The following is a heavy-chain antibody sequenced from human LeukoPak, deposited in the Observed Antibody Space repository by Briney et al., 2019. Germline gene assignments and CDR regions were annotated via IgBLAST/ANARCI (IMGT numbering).Heavy chain of an antibody. V-gene: IGHV3-30-3*01. J-gene: IGHJ4*02. Sequence: GGSLRLSCSGSGITLMSYTIHWVRRAPGKGLEWMTCVLDNTDFPYYADSVEGRFIISRDSSKNVVYLQMNSLRPEDTAVYYCASTNSGSYRIDYWGQGTLVTVSS. D-gene: IGHD1-26*01. CDR1: GITLMSYT. CDR2: VLDNTDFP. CDR3: ASTNSGSYRIDY.